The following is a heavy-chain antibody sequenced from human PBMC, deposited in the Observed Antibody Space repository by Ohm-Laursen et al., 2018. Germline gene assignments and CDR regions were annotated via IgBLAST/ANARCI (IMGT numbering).Heavy chain of an antibody. CDR2: IKQDGGQQ. CDR3: ARDPIDNNGYNPDY. Sequence: SLRLSCAASGFTFSSYAMSRVRQAPGKGLEWVANIKQDGGQQYYVDSVKGRFTISRDNAKNSLYLQMNSLRAEDTAIYYCARDPIDNNGYNPDYWGQGTLVTVSS. D-gene: IGHD1-14*01. CDR1: GFTFSSYA. V-gene: IGHV3-7*01. J-gene: IGHJ4*02.